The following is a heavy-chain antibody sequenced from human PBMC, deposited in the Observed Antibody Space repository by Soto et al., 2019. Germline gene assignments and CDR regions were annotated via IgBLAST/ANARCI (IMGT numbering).Heavy chain of an antibody. CDR3: ARDNPGRGDAFDI. CDR2: IYYSGST. V-gene: IGHV4-30-4*01. D-gene: IGHD3-10*01. J-gene: IGHJ3*02. CDR1: GGSISSGDYY. Sequence: SETLSLTCTVSGGSISSGDYYWSWIRQPPGKGLEWIGYIYYSGSTYYNPSLKSRVTISVDTSKNQFSLKLSSVTAADTAVYYCARDNPGRGDAFDIWGQGTMVTVSS.